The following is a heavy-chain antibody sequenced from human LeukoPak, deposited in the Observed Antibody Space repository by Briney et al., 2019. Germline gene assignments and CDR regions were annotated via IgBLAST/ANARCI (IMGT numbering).Heavy chain of an antibody. CDR3: AKDPNGDYIGTFDI. D-gene: IGHD4-17*01. CDR2: ISGSGGST. V-gene: IGHV3-23*01. Sequence: GGSLRLSCTTSKFNFNSYGMTWVRQAPGKGLEWVSSISGSGGSTQYASSVQGRFTISRDNSKNTLYLQMNSLRAEDTAVYYCAKDPNGDYIGTFDIWGQGTMVTVSS. CDR1: KFNFNSYG. J-gene: IGHJ3*02.